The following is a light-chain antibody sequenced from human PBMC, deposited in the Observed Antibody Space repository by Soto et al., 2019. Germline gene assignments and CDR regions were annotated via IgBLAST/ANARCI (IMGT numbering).Light chain of an antibody. V-gene: IGLV1-44*01. J-gene: IGLJ2*01. CDR3: AAWDDSLNGVV. Sequence: QSVLTQAPSASGTPGQRVTISCSGSSSNIGSHTVNWYQQLPGTAPKLLIYDNDQRPSGVPDRVSGSKSGTSASLAISGLQSEDEVDYYCAAWDDSLNGVVFGGGTKLTVL. CDR1: SSNIGSHT. CDR2: DND.